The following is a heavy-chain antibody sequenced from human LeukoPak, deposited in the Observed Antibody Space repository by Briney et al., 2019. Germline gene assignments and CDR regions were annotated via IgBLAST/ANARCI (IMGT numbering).Heavy chain of an antibody. Sequence: PSETLSLTCTVSGGSISSGGYYWSWIRQHPGKGLEWIGYIYYSGSTYYNPSLKSRVTIPVDTSKNQFSLKLGSVTAADTAVYYCARDLSRGQLGRAFDIWGQGTMVTVSS. V-gene: IGHV4-31*03. CDR1: GGSISSGGYY. CDR2: IYYSGST. CDR3: ARDLSRGQLGRAFDI. D-gene: IGHD6-6*01. J-gene: IGHJ3*02.